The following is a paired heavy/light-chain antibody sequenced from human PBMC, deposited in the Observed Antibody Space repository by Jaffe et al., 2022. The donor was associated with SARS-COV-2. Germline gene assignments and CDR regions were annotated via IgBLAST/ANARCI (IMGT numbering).Light chain of an antibody. CDR3: QAWDSNTVV. J-gene: IGLJ2*01. V-gene: IGLV3-1*01. CDR1: KLGNKF. CDR2: QDT. Sequence: SYELTQPPSVSVSPGQTASIACSGDKLGNKFACWYQQKPGQSPVLVIYQDTKRPSGIPERFSGSNSGNTATLTISGTQAMDEADYYCQAWDSNTVVFGGGTKLTVL.
Heavy chain of an antibody. CDR3: AVDGSGLPGEYFQY. Sequence: EVQLLESGGGLVQPGGSLRLSCAASGFIFSTYAMTWVRQAPGKGLEWVSSISGSGDRTYYADSVKGRFTISRDNSKNTLYLQMNSLRAEDTAIYYCAVDGSGLPGEYFQYWGQGTLITVSS. CDR1: GFIFSTYA. V-gene: IGHV3-23*01. D-gene: IGHD3-10*01. J-gene: IGHJ1*01. CDR2: ISGSGDRT.